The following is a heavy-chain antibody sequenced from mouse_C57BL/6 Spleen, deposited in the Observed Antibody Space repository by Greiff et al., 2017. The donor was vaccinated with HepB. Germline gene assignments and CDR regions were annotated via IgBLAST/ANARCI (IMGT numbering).Heavy chain of an antibody. Sequence: EVKLMESGGGLVQPGGSLSLSCAASGFTFTDYYMSWVRQPPGKALEWLGFIRNKANGYTTEYSASVKGRFTISRDNSQSILYLQMNALRAEDSATYYCARYISYYGNPDWYFDVWGTGTTVTVSS. V-gene: IGHV7-3*01. D-gene: IGHD2-10*01. CDR1: GFTFTDYY. CDR2: IRNKANGYTT. CDR3: ARYISYYGNPDWYFDV. J-gene: IGHJ1*03.